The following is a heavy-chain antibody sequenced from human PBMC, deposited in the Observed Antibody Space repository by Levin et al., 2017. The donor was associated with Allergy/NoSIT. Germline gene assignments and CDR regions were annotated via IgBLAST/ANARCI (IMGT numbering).Heavy chain of an antibody. V-gene: IGHV4-39*02. D-gene: IGHD6-13*01. Sequence: KASETLSLTCSVSGDSISSNIYYWGWVRQPPGKGLEWIGSIYYSGGSYYSPSLKSRVTMSVDTSKNQFSLKLRSLTAADTAVYYCAREGARSSSWHYFWGQGTVVTVSS. CDR2: IYYSGGS. CDR1: GDSISSNIYY. CDR3: AREGARSSSWHYF. J-gene: IGHJ4*02.